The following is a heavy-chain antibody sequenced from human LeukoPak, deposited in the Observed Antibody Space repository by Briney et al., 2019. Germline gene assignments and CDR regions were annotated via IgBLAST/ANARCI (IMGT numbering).Heavy chain of an antibody. CDR2: ISSSSSYI. D-gene: IGHD3-9*01. J-gene: IGHJ4*02. Sequence: GGSLRLSCAAYGFTFSSYWMSWVRQAPGKGLEWVSSISSSSSYIYYADSVKGRFTISRDNAKNSLYLQMNSLRAEDTAVYYCARNDILTIFDYWGQGTLVTVSS. V-gene: IGHV3-21*01. CDR3: ARNDILTIFDY. CDR1: GFTFSSYW.